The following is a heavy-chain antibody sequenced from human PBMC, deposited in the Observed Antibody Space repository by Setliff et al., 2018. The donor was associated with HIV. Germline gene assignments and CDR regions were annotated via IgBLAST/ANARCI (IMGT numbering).Heavy chain of an antibody. Sequence: SETLSLTCAVSDYSISSGYYWGWIRQPPGKGLEWIGSIYHSGSTYYNPSLKSRVTISVDTSKNQFSLNLSSVTAADTAVYYRARHDGTYCGGDCYLLGYFDLWGRGTLVTVSS. CDR2: IYHSGST. J-gene: IGHJ2*01. D-gene: IGHD2-21*02. CDR1: DYSISSGYY. CDR3: ARHDGTYCGGDCYLLGYFDL. V-gene: IGHV4-38-2*01.